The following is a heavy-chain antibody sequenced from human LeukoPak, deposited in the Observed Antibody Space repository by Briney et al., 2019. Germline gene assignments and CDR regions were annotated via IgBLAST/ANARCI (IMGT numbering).Heavy chain of an antibody. CDR2: INPSGGST. Sequence: ASVTVSCTASGYTFTSYYMHWVRQAPGQGLEWMGIINPSGGSTSYAQKFQGRVAMTRDTSTSTVYMELSSLRSEETAVYYCARDGLSFCTNGVCYNGDVRWFDPWGQGTLVTVSS. V-gene: IGHV1-46*03. CDR3: ARDGLSFCTNGVCYNGDVRWFDP. D-gene: IGHD2-8*01. J-gene: IGHJ5*02. CDR1: GYTFTSYY.